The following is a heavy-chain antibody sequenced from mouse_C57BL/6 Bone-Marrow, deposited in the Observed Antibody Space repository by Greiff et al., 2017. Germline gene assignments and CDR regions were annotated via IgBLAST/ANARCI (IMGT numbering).Heavy chain of an antibody. D-gene: IGHD1-1*01. CDR3: ARHRYGSSSWYFDV. CDR1: GFTFSSYG. J-gene: IGHJ1*03. V-gene: IGHV5-6*01. Sequence: EVQLVESGGDLVKPGGSLKLSCAASGFTFSSYGMYWVRQTPDKRLEWVATISSGGSYTYYPDSVKGRFTISRDNAKNTLYLQLSSLKSEDTAMYYCARHRYGSSSWYFDVWGTGTTVTVSS. CDR2: ISSGGSYT.